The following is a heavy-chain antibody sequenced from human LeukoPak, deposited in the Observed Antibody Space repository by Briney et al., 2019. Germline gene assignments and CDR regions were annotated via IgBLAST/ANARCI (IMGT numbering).Heavy chain of an antibody. J-gene: IGHJ6*03. CDR3: ARGGSSPQYYMDV. CDR1: GFTFSSYW. V-gene: IGHV3-7*01. D-gene: IGHD1-26*01. Sequence: GGSLRLSCAASGFTFSSYWMSWVRQAPGKGLEWVANIKQDGSEKYYVDSVKGRFTISRDNAKNSLYLQMNSLRAEDTAVYYCARGGSSPQYYMDVWGKGTTVTVSS. CDR2: IKQDGSEK.